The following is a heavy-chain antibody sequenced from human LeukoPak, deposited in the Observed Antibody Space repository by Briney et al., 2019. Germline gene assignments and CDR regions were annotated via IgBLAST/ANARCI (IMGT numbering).Heavy chain of an antibody. CDR3: ARTSVSGSGFLLGV. CDR1: GYTFTSYD. Sequence: SVKVSCKASGYTFTSYDINWVRQATGQGLEWMGGIIPIFGTANYAQKFQGRVTITADKSTSTAYMELSSLRSEDTAVYYCARTSVSGSGFLLGVWGQGTMVTVSS. V-gene: IGHV1-69*06. J-gene: IGHJ3*01. CDR2: IIPIFGTA. D-gene: IGHD3-10*01.